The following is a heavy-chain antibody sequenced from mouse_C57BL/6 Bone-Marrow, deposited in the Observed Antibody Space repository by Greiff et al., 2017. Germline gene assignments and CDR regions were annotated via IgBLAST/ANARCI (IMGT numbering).Heavy chain of an antibody. J-gene: IGHJ4*01. Sequence: QVQLQQPGAELVMPGASVKLSCKASGYTFTSYWMHWVKQRPGQGLEWIGEIDPSDSYTNYNQKFKGKSTLTVDKSSSTAYMQLSSLTSEDSAVDYCARRGAAQEERPAMDYWGQGTSVTVSS. CDR3: ARRGAAQEERPAMDY. V-gene: IGHV1-69*01. D-gene: IGHD3-2*02. CDR1: GYTFTSYW. CDR2: IDPSDSYT.